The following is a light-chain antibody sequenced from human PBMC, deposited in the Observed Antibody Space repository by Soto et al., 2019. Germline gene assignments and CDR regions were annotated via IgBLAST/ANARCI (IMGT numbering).Light chain of an antibody. Sequence: QSVLTQPPSVSGAPGQRVTISCTGSSSNIGAGYDVHWYQQLPGTAPKLLIYGNSNRPSGVPDRFSGSKSGTSASLAITGPQDEDEADYYCQSYDSSLSGWVFGGGTKLTVL. CDR2: GNS. J-gene: IGLJ3*02. CDR3: QSYDSSLSGWV. V-gene: IGLV1-40*01. CDR1: SSNIGAGYD.